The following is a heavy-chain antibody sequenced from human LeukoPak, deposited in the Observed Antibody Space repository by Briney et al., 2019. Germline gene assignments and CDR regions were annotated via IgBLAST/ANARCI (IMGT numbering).Heavy chain of an antibody. Sequence: GESLKISCKGSGYSFTSYWIGWVRQMPGKGLEWVGIIYPDDSDTRYSPSFQDQVIISADKSISTAYLQWSSLKASDTAMYYCARHYTGGDYFIDYWGQGTLVSVSS. CDR3: ARHYTGGDYFIDY. CDR1: GYSFTSYW. V-gene: IGHV5-51*01. CDR2: IYPDDSDT. J-gene: IGHJ4*02. D-gene: IGHD4-17*01.